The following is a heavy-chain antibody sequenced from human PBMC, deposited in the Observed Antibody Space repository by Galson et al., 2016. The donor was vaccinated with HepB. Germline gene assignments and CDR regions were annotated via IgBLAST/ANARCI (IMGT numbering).Heavy chain of an antibody. CDR3: AKDSSAYYYVSFYYYAMDV. CDR2: ISGSGGST. J-gene: IGHJ6*02. V-gene: IGHV3-23*01. CDR1: GFTFSSYA. D-gene: IGHD3-22*01. Sequence: SLRLSCAASGFTFSSYAMNWVRQAPGKGLEWVSSISGSGGSTYYADSVKGRFTISRDNSKNTLYLQMNSLRAEDTALYNCAKDSSAYYYVSFYYYAMDVWGQGTTVTVSS.